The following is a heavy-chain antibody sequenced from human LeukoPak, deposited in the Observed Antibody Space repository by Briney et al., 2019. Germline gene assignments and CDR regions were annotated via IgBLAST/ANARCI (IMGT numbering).Heavy chain of an antibody. Sequence: ASVKVSCKASGYTFTSYGISWVRQAPGQGLEWMGWISAYNGKTNYAQKLQGRVTIISDTSASTAYMDLSNLRSEDTAVYYCAREGFGSGTNLEVGYFDYWGQGSLVTVSS. CDR1: GYTFTSYG. CDR3: AREGFGSGTNLEVGYFDY. D-gene: IGHD3-10*01. CDR2: ISAYNGKT. J-gene: IGHJ4*02. V-gene: IGHV1-18*01.